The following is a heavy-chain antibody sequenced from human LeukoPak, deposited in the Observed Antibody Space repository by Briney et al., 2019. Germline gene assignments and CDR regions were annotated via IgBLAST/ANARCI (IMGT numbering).Heavy chain of an antibody. J-gene: IGHJ5*02. CDR3: ATQNPPGSGYYDTYNWFDP. D-gene: IGHD5-12*01. CDR1: GFTFSSYW. Sequence: PGGSLRLSCAASGFTFSSYWMHWVRQAPGKGLVWVSRINSDGSSTSYADSVKGRFTISRDNAKNTLYLQMNSLRAEDTALYYCATQNPPGSGYYDTYNWFDPWGQGTLVTFAS. CDR2: INSDGSST. V-gene: IGHV3-74*01.